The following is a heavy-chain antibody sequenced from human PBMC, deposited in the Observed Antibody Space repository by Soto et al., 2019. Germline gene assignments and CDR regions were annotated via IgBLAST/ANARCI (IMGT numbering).Heavy chain of an antibody. V-gene: IGHV3-33*01. J-gene: IGHJ3*02. Sequence: LRLSCAASGFTFSSYGMHWVRQAPGKGLEWVAVIWYDGSNKYYADSVKGRFTISRDNSKNTLYLQMNSLRAEDTAVYYCARDRWLQSFGDAFDIWGQGTMVTVSS. CDR2: IWYDGSNK. CDR3: ARDRWLQSFGDAFDI. CDR1: GFTFSSYG. D-gene: IGHD3-10*01.